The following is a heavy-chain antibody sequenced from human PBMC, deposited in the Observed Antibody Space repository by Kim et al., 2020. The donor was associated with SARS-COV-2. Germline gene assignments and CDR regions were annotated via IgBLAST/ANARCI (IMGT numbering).Heavy chain of an antibody. CDR3: VKEAAFTTIVVDYYFDD. D-gene: IGHD3-22*01. J-gene: IGHJ4*02. Sequence: GAGRFTISRHNSKNTLYLQMNSLRTEDTALYYCVKEAAFTTIVVDYYFDDWGQGTQVTVSS. V-gene: IGHV3-30*02.